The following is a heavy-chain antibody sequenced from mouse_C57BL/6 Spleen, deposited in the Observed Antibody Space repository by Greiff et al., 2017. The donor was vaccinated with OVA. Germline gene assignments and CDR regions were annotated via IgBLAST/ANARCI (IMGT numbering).Heavy chain of an antibody. CDR3: TRDPDSSNFDY. V-gene: IGHV5-9-1*02. D-gene: IGHD3-2*02. CDR2: ISSGGDYI. CDR1: GFTFSSYA. J-gene: IGHJ2*01. Sequence: EVILVESGEGLVKPGGSLKLSCAASGFTFSSYAMSWVRQTPEKRLEWVAYISSGGDYIYYADTVKGRFTISRDNARNTLYLQMSSLKSEDTAMYYCTRDPDSSNFDYWGQGTTLTVSS.